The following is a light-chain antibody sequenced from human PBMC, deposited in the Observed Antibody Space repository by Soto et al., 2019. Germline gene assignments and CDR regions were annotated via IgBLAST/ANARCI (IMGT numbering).Light chain of an antibody. CDR1: QSISNW. CDR3: QQTYSTFVS. V-gene: IGKV1-5*01. CDR2: DAS. J-gene: IGKJ4*01. Sequence: DIQMTQSPSTLSASVGDRVTITCRASQSISNWLAWYQQKPGKAPKLLIYDASSLQSGVPSRFSGSGSGTDFTLTISSLQPEDFGTYYCQQTYSTFVSFGGGTKVDIK.